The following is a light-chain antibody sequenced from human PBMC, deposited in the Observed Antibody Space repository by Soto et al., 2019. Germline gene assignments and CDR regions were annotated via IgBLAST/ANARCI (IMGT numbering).Light chain of an antibody. Sequence: EVVLTQSPASLSVSPGETATLTCRASHNVDIYLAWYQQKPGQAPRLLIYDASNRATGIPARSSGSGCGTDITLTISSLEPEDAAVYSCQQRKHWTPLTVGQGTRLE. CDR3: QQRKHWTPLT. CDR2: DAS. J-gene: IGKJ5*01. CDR1: HNVDIY. V-gene: IGKV3-11*01.